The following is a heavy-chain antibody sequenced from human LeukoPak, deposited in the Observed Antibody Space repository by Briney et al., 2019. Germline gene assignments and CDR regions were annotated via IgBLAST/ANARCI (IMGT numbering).Heavy chain of an antibody. J-gene: IGHJ4*02. D-gene: IGHD6-19*01. V-gene: IGHV3-11*06. CDR2: ISSSSSYT. Sequence: PGGSLRLSCAASGFTFSDYYMSWIRQAPGKGLEWVSYISSSSSYTNYADSVKGRFTISRDNAKNSLYLQMNSLRAEDTAVYYCASEGVGLRAVAGTFAYWGQGTLVTVSS. CDR3: ASEGVGLRAVAGTFAY. CDR1: GFTFSDYY.